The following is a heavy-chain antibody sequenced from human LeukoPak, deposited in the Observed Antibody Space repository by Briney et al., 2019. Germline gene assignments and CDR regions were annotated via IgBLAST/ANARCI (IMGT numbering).Heavy chain of an antibody. Sequence: GGSLRLSCAASGFTLSNYPMGWVRQAPVKGLEWLSAIGEEKSGSWTKSADSVKGRFTISRDNSKNTLYLQMNSLRAEDTAVYYCAKRPGALVVPAAIGYYMDVWGKGTTVTVSS. CDR1: GFTLSNYP. V-gene: IGHV3-23*01. D-gene: IGHD2-2*02. CDR2: IGEEKSGSWT. J-gene: IGHJ6*03. CDR3: AKRPGALVVPAAIGYYMDV.